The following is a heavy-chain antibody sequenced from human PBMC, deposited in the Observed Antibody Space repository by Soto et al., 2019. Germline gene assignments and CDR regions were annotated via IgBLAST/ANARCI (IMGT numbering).Heavy chain of an antibody. V-gene: IGHV1-69*13. D-gene: IGHD4-4*01. CDR2: IIPIFGTA. J-gene: IGHJ6*02. CDR1: GGTFSSYA. Sequence: ASVKVSCKASGGTFSSYAISWVRQAPGQGLEWMGGIIPIFGTANYAQKFQGRVTITADESTGTAYMELSSLRSEDTAVYYCARLDSSRQSYYYYGMDVWGQGTTVTVSS. CDR3: ARLDSSRQSYYYYGMDV.